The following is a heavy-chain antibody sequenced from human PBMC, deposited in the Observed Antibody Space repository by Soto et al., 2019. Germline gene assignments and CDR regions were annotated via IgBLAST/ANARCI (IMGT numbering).Heavy chain of an antibody. CDR1: GYTFTSYA. CDR2: INAGNGNT. Sequence: ASVKVSCKASGYTFTSYAMHWVRQAPGQRLEWMGWINAGNGNTKYSQKFQGRVTITRDTSASTAYMELSSLRSEDTAVYYCARGPRYCSGGSCYRIYYFDYWGRGTLVTVSS. CDR3: ARGPRYCSGGSCYRIYYFDY. D-gene: IGHD2-15*01. V-gene: IGHV1-3*01. J-gene: IGHJ4*02.